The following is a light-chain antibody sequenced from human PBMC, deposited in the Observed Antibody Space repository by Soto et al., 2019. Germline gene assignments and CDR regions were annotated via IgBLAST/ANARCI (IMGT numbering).Light chain of an antibody. Sequence: DIQMTQSPASLSVSVGDRVTITCRASQSINNYLNWYLQRPGQAPKLLIRSASTLHSGVPSRFSGSGSRTEFTLTIADLQPVDFGTYYCQQSLTMPITFGPGTRLDIK. V-gene: IGKV1-39*01. CDR1: QSINNY. CDR3: QQSLTMPIT. J-gene: IGKJ5*01. CDR2: SAS.